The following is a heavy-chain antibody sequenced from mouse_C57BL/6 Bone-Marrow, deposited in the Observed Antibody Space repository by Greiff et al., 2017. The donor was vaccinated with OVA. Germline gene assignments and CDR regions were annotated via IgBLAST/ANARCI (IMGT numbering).Heavy chain of an antibody. CDR2: ISGGGGNT. V-gene: IGHV5-9*01. Sequence: EVQVVESGGGLVKPGGSLKLSCAASGFTFSSYTMSWVRQTPEKRLEWVATISGGGGNTYYPDSVKGRFTISRDNAKNTLYLQMSSLRSEDTALYYCARRGLRGGYYFDYWGQGTTLTVSS. J-gene: IGHJ2*01. CDR1: GFTFSSYT. CDR3: ARRGLRGGYYFDY. D-gene: IGHD2-4*01.